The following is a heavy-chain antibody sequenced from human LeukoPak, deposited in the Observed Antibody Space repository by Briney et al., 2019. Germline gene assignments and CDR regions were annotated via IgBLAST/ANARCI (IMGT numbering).Heavy chain of an antibody. J-gene: IGHJ6*02. Sequence: SQTLSLTCAISGDRVSSNSAAWHWIRQSPSRGLEWLGRTYYRSKWHYDYAESVKRRITVNPDTSKNQFSLHLNSVTPEDTAVYYCVRQASTDYYYYGLNVWGQGTTVAVSS. CDR2: TYYRSKWHY. V-gene: IGHV6-1*01. CDR1: GDRVSSNSAA. CDR3: VRQASTDYYYYGLNV. D-gene: IGHD1-1*01.